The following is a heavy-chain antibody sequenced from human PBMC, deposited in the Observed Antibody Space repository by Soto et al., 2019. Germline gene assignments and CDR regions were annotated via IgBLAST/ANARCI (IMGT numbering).Heavy chain of an antibody. V-gene: IGHV1-3*01. CDR3: ARDLIAVAGTVEVYYYYYGMDV. Sequence: ASVKVSCKASGYTFTSYAMHWVRQAPGQRLEWMGWINAGNGNTKYSQKFQGRVTITRDTSASTAYMELSSLRSEDTAVYYCARDLIAVAGTVEVYYYYYGMDVWGQGTTVTVSS. D-gene: IGHD6-19*01. J-gene: IGHJ6*02. CDR1: GYTFTSYA. CDR2: INAGNGNT.